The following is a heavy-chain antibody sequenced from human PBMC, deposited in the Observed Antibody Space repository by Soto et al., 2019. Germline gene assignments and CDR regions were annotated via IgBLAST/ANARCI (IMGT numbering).Heavy chain of an antibody. Sequence: SETLSLTCTVSGGSISSYYWSWIRQPPGKGLEWIGYIYYSGSTNYNPSLKSRVTISVDTSKNQFSLKLSSVTAADTAVYYCARGSIRGVISYDYWGQVNLVTVSS. D-gene: IGHD3-10*01. CDR3: ARGSIRGVISYDY. CDR1: GGSISSYY. CDR2: IYYSGST. V-gene: IGHV4-59*01. J-gene: IGHJ4*02.